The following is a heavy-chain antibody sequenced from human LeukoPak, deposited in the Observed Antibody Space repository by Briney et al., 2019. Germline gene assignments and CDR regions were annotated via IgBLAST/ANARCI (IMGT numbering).Heavy chain of an antibody. D-gene: IGHD6-13*01. V-gene: IGHV1-18*01. CDR2: ISAYNGNT. CDR3: ARDLYSSSWRTFDY. Sequence: VASVKVSCKASGYTFTSYGISWVRQAPGQGLEWMGWISAYNGNTNYAQKLQGGVTMTTDTSTSTAYMELRSLRSDDTAVYYCARDLYSSSWRTFDYWGQGTLVTVSS. CDR1: GYTFTSYG. J-gene: IGHJ4*02.